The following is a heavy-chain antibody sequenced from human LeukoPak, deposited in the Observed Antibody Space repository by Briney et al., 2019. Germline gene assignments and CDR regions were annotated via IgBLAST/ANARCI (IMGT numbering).Heavy chain of an antibody. J-gene: IGHJ5*02. D-gene: IGHD7-27*01. CDR2: ISGSGGST. CDR3: AKDSNLEANWGSNWFDP. Sequence: GGSLRLSCAASGFTFSSYAMSWVRQAPGKGLEWVSAISGSGGSTYYADSVKGRFTISRDNSKNTLYLQLNSLRAEDTAVYYCAKDSNLEANWGSNWFDPWGQGTLVTVSS. V-gene: IGHV3-23*01. CDR1: GFTFSSYA.